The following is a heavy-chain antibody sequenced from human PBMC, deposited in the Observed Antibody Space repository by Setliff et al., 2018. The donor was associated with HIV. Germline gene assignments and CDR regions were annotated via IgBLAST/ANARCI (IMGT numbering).Heavy chain of an antibody. J-gene: IGHJ4*02. V-gene: IGHV3-30*02. D-gene: IGHD2-15*01. CDR3: AKGTYCSGGNCYSGFLDY. Sequence: HPGGSLRLSCAASGFSFSTYGVHWVRQAPGKGLEWVAVIWYDGSNTYYADSVKDRFTISRDNSKNTLYLQMNSLRAEDTAMYYCAKGTYCSGGNCYSGFLDYWGQGTLVTVSS. CDR1: GFSFSTYG. CDR2: IWYDGSNT.